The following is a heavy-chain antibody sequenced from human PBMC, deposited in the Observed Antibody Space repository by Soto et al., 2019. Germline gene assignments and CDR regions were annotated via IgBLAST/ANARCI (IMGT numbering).Heavy chain of an antibody. D-gene: IGHD6-25*01. CDR1: GFTFRSYA. CDR2: LGASGGPT. J-gene: IGHJ6*02. CDR3: AKRTRGGGIAACPPHYFVPGMDG. Sequence: PGGSLRLSCVASGFTFRSYAMNWVRQAPGKGLEWVSALGASGGPTKYADSVKGRFAISRDNSKGTLYFGMDSLRVEDTGTYYRAKRTRGGGIAACPPHYFVPGMDGWGQGTTVTVSS. V-gene: IGHV3-23*01.